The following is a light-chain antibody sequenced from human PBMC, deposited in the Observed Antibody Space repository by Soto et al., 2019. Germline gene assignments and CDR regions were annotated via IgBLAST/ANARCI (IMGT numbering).Light chain of an antibody. CDR3: QSYDISLHNYV. V-gene: IGLV1-40*01. J-gene: IGLJ1*01. CDR2: GDN. CDR1: TSNIGAPYD. Sequence: QSVLTQPPSVSGAPGQRVSISCTGSTSNIGAPYDVHWYQHLPGAAPKLLIYGDNNRPSGVPDRFSGSKSGTSASLAITSLQAGDEADYYCQSYDISLHNYVFGTGTRSPS.